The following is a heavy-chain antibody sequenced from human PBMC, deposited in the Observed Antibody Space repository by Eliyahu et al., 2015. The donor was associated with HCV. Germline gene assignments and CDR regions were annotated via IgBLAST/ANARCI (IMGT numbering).Heavy chain of an antibody. V-gene: IGHV4-34*01. CDR3: ARGHHNWNYDY. J-gene: IGHJ4*02. CDR1: GGSFXGYY. D-gene: IGHD1-7*01. Sequence: QVQLQQWGAGLLKPSETLSLXCAVYGGSFXGYYWSWIRQPPGKGLEWIGEINHSGSTNYNPSLKSRVTISVDTSKNQFSLKLSSVTAADTAVYYCARGHHNWNYDYWGQGTLVTVSS. CDR2: INHSGST.